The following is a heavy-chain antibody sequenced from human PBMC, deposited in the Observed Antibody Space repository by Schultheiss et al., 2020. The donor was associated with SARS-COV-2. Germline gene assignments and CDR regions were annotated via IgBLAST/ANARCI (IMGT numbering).Heavy chain of an antibody. D-gene: IGHD3-9*01. J-gene: IGHJ4*02. CDR1: GFTFSSYS. CDR2: ISSSSSTI. V-gene: IGHV3-48*01. Sequence: GGSLRLSCAASGFTFSSYSMNWVRQAPGKGLEWVSYISSSSSTIYYADSVKGRFTISRDNAKNSLYLQMNSLRAEDTAVYYCAKSRHSFDWLLFDYWGQGTLVTVSS. CDR3: AKSRHSFDWLLFDY.